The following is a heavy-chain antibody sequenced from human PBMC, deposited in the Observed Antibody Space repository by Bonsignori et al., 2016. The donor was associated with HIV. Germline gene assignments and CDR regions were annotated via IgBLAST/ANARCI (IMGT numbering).Heavy chain of an antibody. Sequence: WIRQPPGKGLEWIGSIYHSGSTYYNPSLKSRVTISVDTSKNQFSLKLSSVTAADTAVYYCARRGGYSYGYFDYWGQGTLVTVSS. CDR2: IYHSGST. D-gene: IGHD5-18*01. J-gene: IGHJ4*02. V-gene: IGHV4-38-2*01. CDR3: ARRGGYSYGYFDY.